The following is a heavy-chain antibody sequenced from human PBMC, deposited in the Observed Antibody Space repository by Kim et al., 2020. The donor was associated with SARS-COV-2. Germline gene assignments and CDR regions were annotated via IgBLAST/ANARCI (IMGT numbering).Heavy chain of an antibody. V-gene: IGHV1-69*04. CDR2: IIPILGIA. D-gene: IGHD3-22*01. J-gene: IGHJ4*02. CDR3: ARAFYDSSGYYDY. CDR1: GGTFSSYA. Sequence: SVKVSYKASGGTFSSYAISWVRLAPGQGLEWMGRIIPILGIANYAQKFQGRVTITADKSTSTAYMELSSLRSEDTAVYYCARAFYDSSGYYDYWGQGTLVTVSS.